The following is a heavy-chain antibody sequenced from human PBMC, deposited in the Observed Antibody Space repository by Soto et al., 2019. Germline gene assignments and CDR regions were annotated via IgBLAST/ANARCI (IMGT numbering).Heavy chain of an antibody. CDR1: GFTFGDYA. D-gene: IGHD2-2*01. CDR3: SRDRRDAAPYFYYGMDV. V-gene: IGHV3-49*03. Sequence: LRLSCAASGFTFGDYAMNWFRQAPGKGLEWLGFIRSKAYGGATDYAASVKGRFTVSRDDSKGIAYLQMNSLKTEDTAVYYCSRDRRDAAPYFYYGMDVWGQGTTVTVSS. J-gene: IGHJ6*02. CDR2: IRSKAYGGAT.